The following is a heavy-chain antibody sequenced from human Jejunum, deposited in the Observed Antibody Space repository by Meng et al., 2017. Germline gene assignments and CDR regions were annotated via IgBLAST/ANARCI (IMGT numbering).Heavy chain of an antibody. D-gene: IGHD1-26*01. J-gene: IGHJ4*02. V-gene: IGHV4-34*01. CDR2: FTRGGTT. CDR1: GGAIRGYF. CDR3: ARHEVDFDN. Sequence: QGRPHSGGAALLKPCDTLSLPCAVYGGAIRGYFWSRIRQAPGEGLEWVGEFTRGGTTNYNPSLKSRVTISADTSKNQFSLTLSSVSAAGTAVYYCARHEVDFDNWGQGTLVTVSS.